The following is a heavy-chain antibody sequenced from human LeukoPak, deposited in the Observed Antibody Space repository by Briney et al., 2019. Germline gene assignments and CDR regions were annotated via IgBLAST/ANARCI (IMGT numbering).Heavy chain of an antibody. V-gene: IGHV3-9*01. J-gene: IGHJ4*02. CDR3: AKEDAAAAGKAPFDY. CDR2: IIWNSGSI. D-gene: IGHD6-13*01. CDR1: GFTFDDYA. Sequence: PGRSLRLSCAASGFTFDDYAMHWVRQAPGKGLEWVSGIIWNSGSIGYADSVKGRFTISRDNAKTSLYLQMNSLRAEATALYYCAKEDAAAAGKAPFDYWGQGTLVTVSS.